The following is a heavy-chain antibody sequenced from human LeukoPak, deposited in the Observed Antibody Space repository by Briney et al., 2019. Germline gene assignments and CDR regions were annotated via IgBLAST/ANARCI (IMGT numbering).Heavy chain of an antibody. Sequence: PGGSLRLSCAASGFTFSSYEMNWVRQATGKGLEWVSAISRSGGSTYYADSVKVRFTISRDNSNNTLYLQMNNLRAEDTAVYCCAKDFAPLLQAFDIWGQGTMVTVSS. CDR1: GFTFSSYE. D-gene: IGHD3-10*01. CDR3: AKDFAPLLQAFDI. CDR2: ISRSGGST. J-gene: IGHJ3*02. V-gene: IGHV3-23*01.